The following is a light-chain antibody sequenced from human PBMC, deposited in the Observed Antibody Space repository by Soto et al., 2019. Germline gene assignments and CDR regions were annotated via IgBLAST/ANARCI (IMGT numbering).Light chain of an antibody. Sequence: EILLTQSPATLSLSPGARATLSCRASQSVANYLAWYQQRPGQAPRLLIYGASSRATGIPDRFSGSGSGTDFTLTISRLEPEDFATYYCQQYGSLSWTFGQGTKVDI. CDR3: QQYGSLSWT. J-gene: IGKJ1*01. V-gene: IGKV3-20*01. CDR1: QSVANY. CDR2: GAS.